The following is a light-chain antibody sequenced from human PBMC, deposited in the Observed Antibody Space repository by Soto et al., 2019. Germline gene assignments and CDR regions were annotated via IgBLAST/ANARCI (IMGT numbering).Light chain of an antibody. CDR3: SSYTSSSFXV. CDR1: SSDVGGYNY. Sequence: QSVLTQPASVSGSPGQSSTISCTGTSSDVGGYNYVSWYQQHPGKAPKLMIYDVSNRPSGVSNRFSGSKSGNTASLTISGLQAEDEADYYCSSYTSSSFXVFGTGTKVTVL. CDR2: DVS. J-gene: IGLJ1*01. V-gene: IGLV2-14*01.